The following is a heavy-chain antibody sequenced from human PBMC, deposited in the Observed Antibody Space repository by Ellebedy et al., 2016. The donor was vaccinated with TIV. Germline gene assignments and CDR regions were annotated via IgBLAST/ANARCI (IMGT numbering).Heavy chain of an antibody. D-gene: IGHD3-16*01. Sequence: GGSLRLXXTASGFIFRDYAMAWVRQAPGKGLEWVSAISGSGDKTYYADSVKGQLTISRDNSANTLYLQLHSLRVEDTAIYYCARDRDDLWGYDYWGQGTLLTVSS. CDR3: ARDRDDLWGYDY. V-gene: IGHV3-23*01. J-gene: IGHJ4*02. CDR1: GFIFRDYA. CDR2: ISGSGDKT.